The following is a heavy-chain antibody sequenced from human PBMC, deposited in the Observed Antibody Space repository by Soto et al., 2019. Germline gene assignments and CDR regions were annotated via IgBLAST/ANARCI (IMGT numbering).Heavy chain of an antibody. CDR2: ISGSGGST. Sequence: EVQLLESGGGLVQPGGSLRLSCAASGFTFSSYAMSWVRQAPGKGLEWVSAISGSGGSTYYADSVKGRFTISRDNSKNALYLQMNSLRAEDTAVYYCANDLKVDRPFLTIFGVVTPYWGQGTLVTVSS. J-gene: IGHJ4*02. CDR3: ANDLKVDRPFLTIFGVVTPY. V-gene: IGHV3-23*01. D-gene: IGHD3-3*01. CDR1: GFTFSSYA.